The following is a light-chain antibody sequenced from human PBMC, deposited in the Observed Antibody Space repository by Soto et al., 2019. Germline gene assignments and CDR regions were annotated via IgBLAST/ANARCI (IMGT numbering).Light chain of an antibody. V-gene: IGKV2-28*01. CDR2: LGS. Sequence: DLVMTQSPLCLPVTPGEPASISCRSSQSLLHSSGRYYLDWYLQKPGQSPQLLIYLGSHRASGVPDRFSGSGSGTDFTLTIRRVEAEDVGIYYCIQALQTPFAFGGGTRVEIK. CDR3: IQALQTPFA. J-gene: IGKJ4*01. CDR1: QSLLHSSGRYY.